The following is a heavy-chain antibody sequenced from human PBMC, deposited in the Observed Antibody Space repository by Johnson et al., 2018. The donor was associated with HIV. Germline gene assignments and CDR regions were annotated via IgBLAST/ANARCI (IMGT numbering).Heavy chain of an antibody. J-gene: IGHJ3*02. CDR3: AKDRNYDILSI. CDR2: IRSKAYGGTT. D-gene: IGHD3-9*01. V-gene: IGHV3-49*04. Sequence: VQLVESGGGVVQPGRSLRLSCTASGFTFGDYAMSWVRQAPGKGLEWVGFIRSKAYGGTTEYAASVKGRFTISRDDSKSIAYLQMNSLKTEDTAVYYCAKDRNYDILSIWGQGTMLTVSS. CDR1: GFTFGDYA.